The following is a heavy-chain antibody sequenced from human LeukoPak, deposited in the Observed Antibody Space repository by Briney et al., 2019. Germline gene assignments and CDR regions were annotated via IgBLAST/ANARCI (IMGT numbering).Heavy chain of an antibody. Sequence: PGGSLRLSCAASGFTFSSYWMSWVRQAPGKGLEGVANIKQDGSEKYYVDSVKGRFTISRDNAKNCLYLQMNSLRAEDTAVYYCARGPTRANSSDYWGQGTWSPSPQ. CDR3: ARGPTRANSSDY. D-gene: IGHD2/OR15-2a*01. V-gene: IGHV3-7*01. J-gene: IGHJ4*02. CDR1: GFTFSSYW. CDR2: IKQDGSEK.